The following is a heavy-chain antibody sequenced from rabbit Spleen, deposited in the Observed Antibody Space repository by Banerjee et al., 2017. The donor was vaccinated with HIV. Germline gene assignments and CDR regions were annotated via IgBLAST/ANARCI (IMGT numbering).Heavy chain of an antibody. CDR1: GFSFSSSYY. J-gene: IGHJ4*01. D-gene: IGHD6-1*01. CDR2: IYTGSDTT. Sequence: QEQLVESGGGLVQPEGSLTLTCTASGFSFSSSYYMYWVRQAPGKGLEWIGCIYTGSDTTWYASWAKGRFTISKTSSTTVTLEMTSLTVADTATYFCARASNSDGRVYARGFALWGQGTLVTVS. CDR3: ARASNSDGRVYARGFAL. V-gene: IGHV1S45*01.